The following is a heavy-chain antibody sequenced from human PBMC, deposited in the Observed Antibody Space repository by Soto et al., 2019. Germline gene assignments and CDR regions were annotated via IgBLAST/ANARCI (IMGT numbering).Heavy chain of an antibody. CDR3: ARDPRAFDWLLYPYGMDV. D-gene: IGHD3-9*01. Sequence: SETLSLTCTVSGGSISSGDYYWSWIRQPPGKGLEWIGYIYYSGSTYYNPSLKSRVTISVDTSKNQFSLKLSSVTAADTAVYYCARDPRAFDWLLYPYGMDVWGQGTTVTSP. CDR1: GGSISSGDYY. CDR2: IYYSGST. V-gene: IGHV4-30-4*01. J-gene: IGHJ6*02.